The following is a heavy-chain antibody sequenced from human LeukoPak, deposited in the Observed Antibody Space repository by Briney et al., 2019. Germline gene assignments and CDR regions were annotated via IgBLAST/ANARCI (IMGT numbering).Heavy chain of an antibody. CDR3: ARRRTQYSSSWYEDY. CDR2: ISSSSSYI. J-gene: IGHJ4*02. CDR1: GFTFSTYS. Sequence: GGALRLSCAASGFTFSTYSMNWVRQAPGKGLEWVSSISSSSSYIYYADSVKGRFTISRDNAKNSLFLQMNSLRAEDTAVYYCARRRTQYSSSWYEDYWGQGTLVTVSS. V-gene: IGHV3-21*01. D-gene: IGHD6-13*01.